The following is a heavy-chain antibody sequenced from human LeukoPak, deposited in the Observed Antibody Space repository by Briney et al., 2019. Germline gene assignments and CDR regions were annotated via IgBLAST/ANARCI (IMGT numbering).Heavy chain of an antibody. Sequence: PSETLSLTCTVSGGSISSYYWSWIRQPPGKGLEWIGYIYYSGSTNYNPSLKSRVTISVDTSENQFSLKLSSVTAADTAVYYCAREDSSSWYTRFDYWGQGTLVTVSS. CDR3: AREDSSSWYTRFDY. D-gene: IGHD6-13*01. CDR1: GGSISSYY. V-gene: IGHV4-59*12. J-gene: IGHJ4*02. CDR2: IYYSGST.